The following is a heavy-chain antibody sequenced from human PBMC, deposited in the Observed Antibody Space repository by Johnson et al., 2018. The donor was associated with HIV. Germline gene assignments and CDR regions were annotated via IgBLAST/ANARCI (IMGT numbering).Heavy chain of an antibody. J-gene: IGHJ3*02. Sequence: VQLVESGGGLVQPGGSLRLSCAASGFTFDDYGMSWVRQAPGKGLEWVSGITWNGGSTGYADSVKGRFTISRDNAKNSLYLQMKSLRVEDTALYYCARVVGYKYGSAGDNDAFDIWGQGTMVTVSS. D-gene: IGHD5-18*01. CDR2: ITWNGGST. CDR1: GFTFDDYG. V-gene: IGHV3-20*04. CDR3: ARVVGYKYGSAGDNDAFDI.